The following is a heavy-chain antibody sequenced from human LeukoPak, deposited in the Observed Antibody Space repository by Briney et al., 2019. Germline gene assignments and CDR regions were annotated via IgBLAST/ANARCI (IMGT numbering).Heavy chain of an antibody. Sequence: PSETLSLTSTVSGVSISSYYWSWIRQAAGKGLEWIGRINTSGNTNYNPSLKSRVSLSVDTSKNQFSLKLSSVTAADTAVYYCARIYCDGGGCYWFDPWGQGTLVTVSS. CDR2: INTSGNT. CDR3: ARIYCDGGGCYWFDP. J-gene: IGHJ5*02. CDR1: GVSISSYY. V-gene: IGHV4-4*07. D-gene: IGHD2-15*01.